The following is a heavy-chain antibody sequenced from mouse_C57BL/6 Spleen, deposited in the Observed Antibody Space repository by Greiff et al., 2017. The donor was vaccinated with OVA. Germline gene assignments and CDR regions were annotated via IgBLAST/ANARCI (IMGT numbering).Heavy chain of an antibody. CDR2: IDPSDSET. Sequence: VQLQQPGAELVRPGSSVKLSCKASGYTFTSYWMHWVKQRPIQGLEWIGNIDPSDSETHYNQKFKDKATVTVDKSSSTAYMQLSSLTSEDSAVYYCARAGVVAPVDFDVWGTGTTVTVSS. CDR3: ARAGVVAPVDFDV. J-gene: IGHJ1*03. D-gene: IGHD1-1*01. V-gene: IGHV1-52*01. CDR1: GYTFTSYW.